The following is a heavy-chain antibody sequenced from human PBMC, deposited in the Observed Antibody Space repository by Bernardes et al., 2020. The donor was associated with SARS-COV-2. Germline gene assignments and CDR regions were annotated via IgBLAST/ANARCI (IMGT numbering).Heavy chain of an antibody. D-gene: IGHD3-10*01. Sequence: GGSLRLSCAASGFPFSAFGMHWVRQTPEKGLEWVAGISFDGTNKYYPDSVKGRFAISRDNTKNTLFLQMNSLRADDTAVYFCARDISRDVTFPDYWAQGSLVSVSS. V-gene: IGHV3-30*03. CDR1: GFPFSAFG. CDR2: ISFDGTNK. J-gene: IGHJ4*02. CDR3: ARDISRDVTFPDY.